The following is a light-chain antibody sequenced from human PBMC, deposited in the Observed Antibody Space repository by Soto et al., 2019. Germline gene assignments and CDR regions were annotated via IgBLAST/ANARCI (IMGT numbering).Light chain of an antibody. J-gene: IGKJ2*01. V-gene: IGKV1-33*01. Sequence: DIQMTQSPSSLSASVGDRVTITFQASQDISNYLKWYQQKPGKAPKLLIYDASNLETGGPSRFSGSVSGTDFTFTISILQTEDIATYYGQQYDNLAPVLMYTFGQGTKLEIK. CDR3: QQYDNLAPVLMYT. CDR1: QDISNY. CDR2: DAS.